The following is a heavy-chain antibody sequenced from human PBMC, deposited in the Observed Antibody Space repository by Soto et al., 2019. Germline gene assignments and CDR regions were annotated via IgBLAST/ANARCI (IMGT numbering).Heavy chain of an antibody. D-gene: IGHD3-22*01. V-gene: IGHV1-8*01. CDR2: MNPNSGNT. Sequence: ASDKVSCTASRYTFTSYDINWVRQATGQRLEWMGWMNPNSGNTGYAQKFQGRVTMTRNTSISTAYMELSSLRSEDTAVYYCARGGASPGITMIVVVTPFDPWGQGTLVTVS. J-gene: IGHJ5*02. CDR1: RYTFTSYD. CDR3: ARGGASPGITMIVVVTPFDP.